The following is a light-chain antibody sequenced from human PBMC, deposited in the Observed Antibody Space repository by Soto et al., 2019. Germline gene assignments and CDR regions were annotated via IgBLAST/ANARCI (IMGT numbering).Light chain of an antibody. V-gene: IGKV1-39*01. CDR1: DNIGSN. Sequence: SHLTHSPSFLSSSVGDRVTTTCRASDNIGSNLNWYQHQTGTAPKLLIYAASSLQGGVPSRFSGSGYGTQFTLTISGLQTEDFATYYCQQSYKILTFGGGTKVDI. CDR2: AAS. J-gene: IGKJ4*01. CDR3: QQSYKILT.